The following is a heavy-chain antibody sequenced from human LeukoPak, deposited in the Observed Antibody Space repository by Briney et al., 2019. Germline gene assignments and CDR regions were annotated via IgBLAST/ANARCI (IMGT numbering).Heavy chain of an antibody. J-gene: IGHJ4*02. CDR3: AKLWRGSHPRYFDH. CDR2: ITDSGGTT. CDR1: GFTFSSYA. D-gene: IGHD1-26*01. Sequence: HPGGSLRLSCVASGFTFSSYAMSWVRQAPGTGLEWVSTITDSGGTTFYADSVKGRFTISRDNSKNTVYLQMNSLRAEDTAVYYCAKLWRGSHPRYFDHWGQGTLVTVSS. V-gene: IGHV3-23*01.